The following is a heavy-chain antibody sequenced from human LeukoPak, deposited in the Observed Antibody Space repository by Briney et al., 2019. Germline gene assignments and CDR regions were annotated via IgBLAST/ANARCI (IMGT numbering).Heavy chain of an antibody. V-gene: IGHV3-53*01. J-gene: IGHJ4*02. CDR2: IYGAGAT. CDR1: GLTVSSEY. CDR3: ARLLPASRHYFDY. D-gene: IGHD2-15*01. Sequence: PGGSLRFSCAAYGLTVSSEYLAWVRQAPGKGLEWISVIYGAGATYYADSVQGRFTISRDTYSNALYLQMNSLRVEDTAVYHCARLLPASRHYFDYWGQGTLVTVSS.